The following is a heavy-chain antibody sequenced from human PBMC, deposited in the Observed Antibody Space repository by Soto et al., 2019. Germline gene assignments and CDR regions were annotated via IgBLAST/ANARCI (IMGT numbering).Heavy chain of an antibody. CDR1: GYIFNSYN. D-gene: IGHD2-15*01. V-gene: IGHV1-3*01. CDR3: ARGRGGVLFVPPTKFDN. Sequence: ASVKVSCKASGYIFNSYNIHWVRQAPGQRLEWMGWINAGNAKTKYSQKFQDRVTITRDTSASTVYMELSSLRSEDTSVYYCARGRGGVLFVPPTKFDNWGPGTLVTVSS. CDR2: INAGNAKT. J-gene: IGHJ4*02.